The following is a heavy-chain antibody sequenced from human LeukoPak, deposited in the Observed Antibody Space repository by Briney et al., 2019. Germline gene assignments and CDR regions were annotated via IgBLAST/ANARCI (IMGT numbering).Heavy chain of an antibody. Sequence: GGSLRLSCAASGFTFDDYGMSWVRQAPGEGLEWVSGINWNGGSTGYADSVKGRFTISRDNSKNTLYLQMNSLRAEDTAVYYCAKPRGRANYGVNAEDAFDIWGQGTMVTVSS. V-gene: IGHV3-20*04. CDR1: GFTFDDYG. J-gene: IGHJ3*02. CDR3: AKPRGRANYGVNAEDAFDI. CDR2: INWNGGST. D-gene: IGHD4-17*01.